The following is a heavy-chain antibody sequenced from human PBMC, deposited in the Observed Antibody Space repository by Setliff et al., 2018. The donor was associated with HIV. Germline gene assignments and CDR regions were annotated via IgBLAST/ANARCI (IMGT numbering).Heavy chain of an antibody. CDR2: INHSGST. D-gene: IGHD3-10*01. J-gene: IGHJ4*02. V-gene: IGHV4-4*02. CDR1: GGAIDDINW. CDR3: ARDRVPLY. Sequence: SETLSLTCAVSGGAIDDINWWNWVRQSPGKGLEWIGEINHSGSTNYNPSLKSRVTISVDTSKNQFSLKLSSVTAADTAVYYCARDRVPLYWGQGMLVTVSS.